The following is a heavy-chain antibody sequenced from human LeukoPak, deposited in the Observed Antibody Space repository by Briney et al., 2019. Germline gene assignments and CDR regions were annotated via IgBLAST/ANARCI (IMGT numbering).Heavy chain of an antibody. CDR1: GFTFSSYA. Sequence: TGGSLRLSCAASGFTFSSYAMSWVRQAPGKGLEWVSAISGSGGSTYYADSVKGRFTISRDNSKNTLYLQMNSLRAEDTAVYYCASGPPFLKYFEYWGQGTLVTVSS. D-gene: IGHD3-3*01. CDR3: ASGPPFLKYFEY. CDR2: ISGSGGST. V-gene: IGHV3-23*01. J-gene: IGHJ4*02.